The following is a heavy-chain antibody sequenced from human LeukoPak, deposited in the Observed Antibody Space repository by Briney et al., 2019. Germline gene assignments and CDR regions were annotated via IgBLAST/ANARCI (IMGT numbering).Heavy chain of an antibody. Sequence: GRSLRLSCAASRFTFSSYGMHWVRPAPRRGLEWVAVISYDGSNKYYADSVKGRFTISRDNSKNTLYLQMNSLRAEDTAVYYCAKPGGPDIVVVPAVYYFDYWGQGTLVTVSS. CDR3: AKPGGPDIVVVPAVYYFDY. CDR2: ISYDGSNK. V-gene: IGHV3-30*18. J-gene: IGHJ4*02. D-gene: IGHD2-2*01. CDR1: RFTFSSYG.